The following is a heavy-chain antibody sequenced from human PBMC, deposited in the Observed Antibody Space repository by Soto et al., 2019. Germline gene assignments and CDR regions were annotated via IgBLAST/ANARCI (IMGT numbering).Heavy chain of an antibody. CDR2: IFYSGTT. Sequence: SETLSRTCTVSGGSISSYFWSWIRQSPGEGLEWIGYIFYSGTTNYSPSLKSRVTMSLGTAKNQFSLNLTSVTAAETAVYYCASGRGGTYDAFDIWGQGTMVTVSS. V-gene: IGHV4-59*01. CDR3: ASGRGGTYDAFDI. CDR1: GGSISSYF. D-gene: IGHD1-26*01. J-gene: IGHJ3*02.